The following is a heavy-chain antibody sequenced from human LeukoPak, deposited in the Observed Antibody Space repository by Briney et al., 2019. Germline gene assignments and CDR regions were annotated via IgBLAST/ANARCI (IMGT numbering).Heavy chain of an antibody. Sequence: SETLSLTCTVSGGSISSYYWSWIRQPPGKGLEWIGYIYYSGSTNYNPSLKSRVTISVDTSKNQFSLKLSSVTAADTAVYYCAVQNYDILTGYTYWGQGTLVTVSS. CDR1: GGSISSYY. D-gene: IGHD3-9*01. V-gene: IGHV4-59*08. CDR3: AVQNYDILTGYTY. CDR2: IYYSGST. J-gene: IGHJ4*02.